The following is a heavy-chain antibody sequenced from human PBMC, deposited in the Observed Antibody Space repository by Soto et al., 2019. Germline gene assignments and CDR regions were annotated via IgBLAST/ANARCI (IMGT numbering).Heavy chain of an antibody. CDR2: ISYDGSNK. CDR1: GFTFSSYG. D-gene: IGHD3-16*01. V-gene: IGHV3-30*18. Sequence: QVQLVESGGGVVQPGRSLRLSCAASGFTFSSYGMHWVRQAPGKGLEWVAVISYDGSNKYYADSVKGRFTISRDNSKNTLYLQMNSLRAEDTAVYYCANSYYDYVWGSLSPGYWGQGTLVTVSS. CDR3: ANSYYDYVWGSLSPGY. J-gene: IGHJ4*02.